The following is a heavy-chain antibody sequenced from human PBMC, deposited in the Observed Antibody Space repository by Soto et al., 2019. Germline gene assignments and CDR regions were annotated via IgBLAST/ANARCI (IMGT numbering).Heavy chain of an antibody. CDR1: GYTFTSYA. V-gene: IGHV1-3*01. CDR2: INAGNGNT. CDR3: AILRDYHGAGVDY. Sequence: ASVKVSCKASGYTFTSYAMHWVRQAPGQRLEWMGWINAGNGNTKYSQKFQGRVTITRDTSASTAYMELSSLRSEDTAVYYCAILRDYHGAGVDYWGQGTLVTVSS. J-gene: IGHJ4*02. D-gene: IGHD4-17*01.